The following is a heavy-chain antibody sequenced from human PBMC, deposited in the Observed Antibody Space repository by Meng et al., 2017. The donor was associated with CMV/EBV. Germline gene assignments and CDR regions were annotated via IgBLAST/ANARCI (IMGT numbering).Heavy chain of an antibody. D-gene: IGHD1-26*01. CDR2: ISPNFSTA. CDR3: AGDGESIVGSTQFDY. Sequence: GGTDGRYAIRWVREAARQGLEWVGGISPNFSTANYAQKYGGRVTITADESTSTAYIELRRLRSEDTSVYYCAGDGESIVGSTQFDYWGQGTLVTVSS. J-gene: IGHJ4*02. V-gene: IGHV1-69*01. CDR1: GGTDGRYA.